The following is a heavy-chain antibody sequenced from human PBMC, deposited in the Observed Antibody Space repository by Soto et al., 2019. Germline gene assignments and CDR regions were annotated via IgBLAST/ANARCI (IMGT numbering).Heavy chain of an antibody. CDR1: GFAFSTYA. CDR3: ARDPTYYYYGMDV. J-gene: IGHJ6*02. Sequence: QVQLVESGGGVVRPGRSLRLSCAASGFAFSTYAMHWVRQAPGKGLEWVAVIWYDGSNKYYADSVKGRFTISRDNSKNTLYLQMNSLRAEDTAVYYCARDPTYYYYGMDVWGQGTTVTVSS. CDR2: IWYDGSNK. V-gene: IGHV3-33*01.